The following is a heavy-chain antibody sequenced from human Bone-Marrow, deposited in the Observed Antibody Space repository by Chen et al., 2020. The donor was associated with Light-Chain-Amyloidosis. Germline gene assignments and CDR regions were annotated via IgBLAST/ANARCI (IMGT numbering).Heavy chain of an antibody. Sequence: VQLQESGPGVVKPSETLSLTCTVSGVSISSYYWSWIRQTPGQGLEWIGYMYYPVNNYYNPSLNSRVAMALDRSNNQFPLKLTSVTGTDAAVYYCARGPPGRWRRGFFDYWGQGILVTVSS. CDR2: MYYPVNN. D-gene: IGHD1-26*01. CDR3: ARGPPGRWRRGFFDY. CDR1: GVSISSYY. V-gene: IGHV4-59*01. J-gene: IGHJ4*02.